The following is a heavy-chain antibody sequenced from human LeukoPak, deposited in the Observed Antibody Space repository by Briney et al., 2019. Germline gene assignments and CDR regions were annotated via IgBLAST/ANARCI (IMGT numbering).Heavy chain of an antibody. D-gene: IGHD3-9*01. Sequence: AGGSLRLSCSASEVTINNYWMHWVRQAPGEGLVWVSRINSDGSTTNYAGSVKGRFTISRDNAKNTLYLQMNSLQAEDTGLYYCTSGNSGYGNFDCWGQGTLVTVSS. CDR2: INSDGSTT. V-gene: IGHV3-74*01. CDR3: TSGNSGYGNFDC. CDR1: EVTINNYW. J-gene: IGHJ4*02.